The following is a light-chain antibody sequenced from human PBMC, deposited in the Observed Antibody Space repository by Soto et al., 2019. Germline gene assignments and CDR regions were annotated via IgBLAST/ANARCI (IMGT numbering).Light chain of an antibody. CDR2: KAS. V-gene: IGKV1-5*03. Sequence: DIPMTQSPSTLSAAEGDRVTITCQASQSVSAWLAWYQQKPGKAPKLLIYKASTLETGVPSRFSGSGYGAEFTLTISSLQPDDLGTYYCQQYRSYPWTFGQGTKVEIK. J-gene: IGKJ1*01. CDR1: QSVSAW. CDR3: QQYRSYPWT.